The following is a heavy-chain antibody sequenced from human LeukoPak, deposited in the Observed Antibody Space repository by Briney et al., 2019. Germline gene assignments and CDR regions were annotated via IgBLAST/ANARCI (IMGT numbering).Heavy chain of an antibody. V-gene: IGHV1-69*04. CDR2: IIPILGIA. CDR1: GGTFSSYA. Sequence: SVKVSCKASGGTFSSYAISWVRQAPGQGLEWMGRIIPILGIANYAQKFQGRVTITADKSTSTAYMELSSLRSEDTVVYYCARGKDGYMFWGQGTLVTVSS. J-gene: IGHJ4*02. D-gene: IGHD5-12*01. CDR3: ARGKDGYMF.